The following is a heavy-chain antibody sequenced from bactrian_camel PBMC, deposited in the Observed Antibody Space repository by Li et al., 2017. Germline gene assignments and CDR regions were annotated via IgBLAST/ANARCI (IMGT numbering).Heavy chain of an antibody. V-gene: IGHV3S63*01. CDR3: VRDGAIYYLGDYSLAY. D-gene: IGHD4*01. Sequence: QVQLVESGGGSVQAGEALRLSCEASGITFDDSDPGWYRQAPGNECELVSTRTSDGTTHYTVAVQGRFTVSQDNKKNTGYLQMNSLKPDDTAVYYCVRDGAIYYLGDYSLAYWGQGTQVTVS. CDR1: GITFDDSD. J-gene: IGHJ4*01. CDR2: RTSDGTT.